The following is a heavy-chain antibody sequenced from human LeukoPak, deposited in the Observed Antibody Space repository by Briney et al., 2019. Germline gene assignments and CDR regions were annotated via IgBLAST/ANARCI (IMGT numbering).Heavy chain of an antibody. Sequence: PGRSLRLSCAASGFTFISYDIHWVRQAPGKGLEWVAVISYDGSNKYYADSVKGRFTISRDNSKNTLYLQVNSLRTEDTAVYYYAKNIPNCSSTSCPLDYWGQGTLVTVSS. CDR1: GFTFISYD. D-gene: IGHD2-2*01. J-gene: IGHJ4*02. CDR3: AKNIPNCSSTSCPLDY. V-gene: IGHV3-30*18. CDR2: ISYDGSNK.